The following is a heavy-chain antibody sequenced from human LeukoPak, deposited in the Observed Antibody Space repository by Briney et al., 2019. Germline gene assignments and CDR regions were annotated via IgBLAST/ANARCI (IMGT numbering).Heavy chain of an antibody. CDR1: GSTFSSYW. CDR3: AKDRRPTIAAAGYFDY. Sequence: PGGSLRLSCAASGSTFSSYWMSWVRQAPGKGLEWVANIKQDGSEKYYVDSVKGRFTISRDNAKNSLYLQMNSLRAEDTALYYCAKDRRPTIAAAGYFDYWGQGTLVTVSS. V-gene: IGHV3-7*03. CDR2: IKQDGSEK. J-gene: IGHJ4*02. D-gene: IGHD6-13*01.